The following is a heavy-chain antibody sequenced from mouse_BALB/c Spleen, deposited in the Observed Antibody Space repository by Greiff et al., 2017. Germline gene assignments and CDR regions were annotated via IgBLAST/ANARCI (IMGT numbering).Heavy chain of an antibody. CDR2: IDPSDSYT. CDR1: GYTFPSYW. J-gene: IGHJ4*01. V-gene: IGHV1-69*02. CDR3: ARSFRYAMDY. Sequence: VQLQQPGAELVKPGASVTLSCKASGYTFPSYWMHWVKQRPGHGLEWIGEIDPSDSYTNSNQKFKGKATLTVDKSSSTAYMQLSSLTSEDSAVYYCARSFRYAMDYWGQGTSVTVSS.